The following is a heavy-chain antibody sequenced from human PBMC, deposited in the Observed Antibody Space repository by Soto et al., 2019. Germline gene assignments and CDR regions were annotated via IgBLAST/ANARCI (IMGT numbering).Heavy chain of an antibody. V-gene: IGHV3-7*01. D-gene: IGHD6-6*01. CDR1: GFTFSSYW. Sequence: EVQLVESGGNLVQPGGSLRLSCAASGFTFSSYWMSWVRQAPGKGLEWVANINQDGSEKFYVDSVKGRFTISRDNAKNSLYLQMDSRRAEDTAVYYCARGRPRPYWGQGTLVTVSS. J-gene: IGHJ4*02. CDR3: ARGRPRPY. CDR2: INQDGSEK.